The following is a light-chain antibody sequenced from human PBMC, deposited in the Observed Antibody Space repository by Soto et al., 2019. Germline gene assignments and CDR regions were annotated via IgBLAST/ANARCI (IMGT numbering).Light chain of an antibody. V-gene: IGLV1-40*01. Sequence: QSVLTQSPSVSGAPGQRVTISCTGSSSNIGAGYNVHWYQQHPGTAPKLLIYGNNNRPSGVPDRFSGSKSGTSGSLAITGLQAEDEADYYCQSYDSSLSGWVFGGGTKRTVL. CDR1: SSNIGAGYN. CDR2: GNN. CDR3: QSYDSSLSGWV. J-gene: IGLJ3*02.